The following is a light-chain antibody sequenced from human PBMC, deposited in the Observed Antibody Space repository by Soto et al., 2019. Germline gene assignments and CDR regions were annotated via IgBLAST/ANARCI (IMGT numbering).Light chain of an antibody. J-gene: IGKJ5*01. CDR3: QQYNNWPIT. CDR2: GAS. CDR1: QSVSSN. Sequence: EIVMTQSPATLSVSPGERAPLSCRASQSVSSNLAWYQQNPGQAPRLLIYGASTRATGIPARFSGSGSGTEFTLTISSLQSEDFAVYYCQQYNNWPITFGQGTRLEIK. V-gene: IGKV3-15*01.